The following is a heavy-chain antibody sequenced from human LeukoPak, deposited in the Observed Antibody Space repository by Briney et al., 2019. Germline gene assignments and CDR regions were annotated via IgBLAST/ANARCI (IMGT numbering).Heavy chain of an antibody. Sequence: SQTLSLTCTVSGGAINSGVDHWSWIRQFPEKGLQWIGYIAQSGSSYYNPSLKGRVTISLGTSNNQFSLQLSSLTAADTALYYCARDSHYDSSGYYLDSWGPGTLVTVSP. V-gene: IGHV4-31*03. J-gene: IGHJ4*02. CDR1: GGAINSGVDH. CDR2: IAQSGSS. D-gene: IGHD3-22*01. CDR3: ARDSHYDSSGYYLDS.